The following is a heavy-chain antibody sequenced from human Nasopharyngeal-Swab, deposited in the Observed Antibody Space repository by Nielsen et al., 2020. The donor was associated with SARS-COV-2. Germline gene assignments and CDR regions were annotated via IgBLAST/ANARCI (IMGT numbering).Heavy chain of an antibody. CDR1: GYTFTSYG. CDR2: ISAYNGNT. J-gene: IGHJ3*02. CDR3: ARDDTIYDYVWGSYRPYAFDI. D-gene: IGHD3-16*02. V-gene: IGHV1-18*01. Sequence: ASVKVSCKASGYTFTSYGISWVRQAPGQGLEWMGWISAYNGNTNYAQKLQGRVTMTTDTSTSTAYMEMRSLRSDDTAVYSCARDDTIYDYVWGSYRPYAFDIWGQGTMVTVPS.